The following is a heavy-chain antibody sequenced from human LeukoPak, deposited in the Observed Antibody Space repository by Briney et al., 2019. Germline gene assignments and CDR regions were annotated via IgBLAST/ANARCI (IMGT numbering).Heavy chain of an antibody. V-gene: IGHV5-51*01. CDR2: IFGGDYEA. J-gene: IGHJ4*02. Sequence: GESLKISCKGSGFSFSSYWIAWVRQMPGKGLEWMGIIFGGDYEARYSPSFQGQVTMAVDKSISAAFLQWSSLKASDTAMYYCARLDSASYSYWGQGTLVTVSS. CDR3: ARLDSASYSY. CDR1: GFSFSSYW. D-gene: IGHD1-26*01.